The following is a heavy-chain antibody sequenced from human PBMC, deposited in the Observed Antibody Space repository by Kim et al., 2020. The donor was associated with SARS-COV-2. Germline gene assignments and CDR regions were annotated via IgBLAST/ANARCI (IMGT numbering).Heavy chain of an antibody. D-gene: IGHD2-15*01. CDR3: ARKDCSGGSCAFDP. Sequence: GWSLRLSCAASGFTFSDYWMHWVRQAQGKGLMWVSRINGDGSDTAYADSVKGRFTISRDNAKNTLYLQMNSLRAEDTAVYYCARKDCSGGSCAFDPWGQGTMVTGPS. V-gene: IGHV3-74*01. CDR2: INGDGSDT. J-gene: IGHJ5*02. CDR1: GFTFSDYW.